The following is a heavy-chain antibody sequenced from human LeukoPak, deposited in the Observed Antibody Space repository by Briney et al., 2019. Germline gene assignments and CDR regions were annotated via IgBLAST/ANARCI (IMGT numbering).Heavy chain of an antibody. V-gene: IGHV3-53*01. D-gene: IGHD3-10*01. CDR3: ARGSGAGRMDV. CDR2: IYSGGST. Sequence: GESLRLSCAASGFPFSTYVMSWVRQAPGKGLEWVSVIYSGGSTYYADSVKGRFTISRDNSKNTLYLQMNSLRAEDTAVYYCARGSGAGRMDVWGQGTTVTVSS. J-gene: IGHJ6*02. CDR1: GFPFSTYV.